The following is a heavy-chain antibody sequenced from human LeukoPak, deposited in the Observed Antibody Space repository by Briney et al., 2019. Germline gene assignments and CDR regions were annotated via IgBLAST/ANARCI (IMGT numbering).Heavy chain of an antibody. V-gene: IGHV4-59*01. CDR1: GGSISSYY. D-gene: IGHD5-24*01. J-gene: IGHJ4*02. CDR2: IYYSGST. Sequence: SETLSLTCTVSGGSISSYYWNWIRQPPGKGLEGIGYIYYSGSTNYNPSLKSRVTISADTSKKQVSLKLSSVTAADTAVYYCARKDGYKGYFDYWGQGTLVTVSS. CDR3: ARKDGYKGYFDY.